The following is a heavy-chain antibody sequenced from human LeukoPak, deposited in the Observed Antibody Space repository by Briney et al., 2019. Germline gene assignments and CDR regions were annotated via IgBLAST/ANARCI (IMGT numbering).Heavy chain of an antibody. CDR3: AKDKGPAPSTMTYFDC. CDR2: ITGRGTNT. J-gene: IGHJ4*02. D-gene: IGHD2/OR15-2a*01. Sequence: GGSLRLSCAASGFTFSSYAMSWVRQAPGKGLEWVSGITGRGTNTYYADSVKGRFTISRDNSKNTLFLQIDSLRAEDTAVYFCAKDKGPAPSTMTYFDCWGQGTLVTVSS. V-gene: IGHV3-23*01. CDR1: GFTFSSYA.